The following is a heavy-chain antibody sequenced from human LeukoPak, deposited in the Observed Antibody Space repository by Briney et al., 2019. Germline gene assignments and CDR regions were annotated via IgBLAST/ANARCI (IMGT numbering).Heavy chain of an antibody. D-gene: IGHD5-12*01. CDR1: RGSISSSDYY. J-gene: IGHJ5*02. V-gene: IGHV4-39*01. CDR2: RST. CDR3: ARGLTRGYTYGGCFDP. Sequence: PSETLSLTCTVSRGSISSSDYYWGWIRQPPGKGLEWIASRSTYYSPSLKSGVTISVDTSKNQFSLKLRSVTATDTAVYYCARGLTRGYTYGGCFDPWGQGTLVTVSS.